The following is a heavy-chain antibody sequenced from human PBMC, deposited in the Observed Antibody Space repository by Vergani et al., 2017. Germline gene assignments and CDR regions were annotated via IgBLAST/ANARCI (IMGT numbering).Heavy chain of an antibody. V-gene: IGHV3-21*01. J-gene: IGHJ4*02. Sequence: EVQLVESGGGLVQPGGSLRLSCAASGFPSSSYSMNWVRQAPGKGLEWVSSISSSSSYIYYADSVKGRFTISRDNAKNSLYLQMNSLRAEDTAVYYCARDGSGIFFYWGQGTLVTVSS. CDR3: ARDGSGIFFY. CDR2: ISSSSSYI. D-gene: IGHD3-10*01. CDR1: GFPSSSYS.